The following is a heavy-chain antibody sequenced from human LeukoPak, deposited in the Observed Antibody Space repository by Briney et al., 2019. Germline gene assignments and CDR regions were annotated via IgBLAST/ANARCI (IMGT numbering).Heavy chain of an antibody. CDR2: IPYDGSNK. Sequence: GGSLRLSCAASGFTLSSYGMHWVRQAPGKGLERVAVIPYDGSNKYYADSVKGRFTISRDNSKNTLYLQMNSLRAEDTAVYYCAKDVAVAGTGYFQHWGQGTLVTVSS. CDR3: AKDVAVAGTGYFQH. CDR1: GFTLSSYG. J-gene: IGHJ1*01. V-gene: IGHV3-30*18. D-gene: IGHD6-19*01.